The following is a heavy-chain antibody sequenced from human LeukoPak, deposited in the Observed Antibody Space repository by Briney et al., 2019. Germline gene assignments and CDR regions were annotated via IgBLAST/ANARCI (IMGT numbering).Heavy chain of an antibody. CDR3: ATSDASNYADY. CDR2: INPNSGGT. V-gene: IGHV1-2*02. J-gene: IGHJ4*02. Sequence: ASVKVSCKASGYSFTAYYMHWVRRAPGQGLEWMGWINPNSGGTNYAQRFQGRVTMTRDTSINTGYMELSSLRSDDTAVYYCATSDASNYADYWGQGTLVTVSS. CDR1: GYSFTAYY. D-gene: IGHD3-22*01.